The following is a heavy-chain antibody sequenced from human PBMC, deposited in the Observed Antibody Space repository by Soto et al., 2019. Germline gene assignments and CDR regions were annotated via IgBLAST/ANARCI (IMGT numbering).Heavy chain of an antibody. D-gene: IGHD3-22*01. V-gene: IGHV4-34*01. CDR3: ARLGGYYQAFDQ. Sequence: SETLSLTCAVYGASFSGYYWSWIRQPPGKGLEWIGEINHSGSTNYNPSLKSRVTISVETSKNQFSLNLSSVTAADTAVYYCARLGGYYQAFDQWGQGSLVTVSS. CDR2: INHSGST. CDR1: GASFSGYY. J-gene: IGHJ4*02.